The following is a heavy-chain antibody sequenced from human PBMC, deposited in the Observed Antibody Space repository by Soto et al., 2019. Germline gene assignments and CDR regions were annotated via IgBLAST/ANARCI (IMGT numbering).Heavy chain of an antibody. Sequence: ASVKVSCKASGYTFSDYFIHWVRRPPGQGFEWMGWINPKSGGKNYAQKFQGRVTMTRDTSIGTAYMELKRLKSDDTAVYYCARVTLKARNWYDPWAQGTRVTVSA. CDR2: INPKSGGK. CDR1: GYTFSDYF. V-gene: IGHV1-2*02. J-gene: IGHJ5*02. CDR3: ARVTLKARNWYDP.